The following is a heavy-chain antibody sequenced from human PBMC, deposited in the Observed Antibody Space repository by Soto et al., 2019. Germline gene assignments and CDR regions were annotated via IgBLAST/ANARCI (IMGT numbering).Heavy chain of an antibody. CDR1: GASIIGFY. CDR2: IYATGTT. D-gene: IGHD1-1*01. CDR3: VRDGTKTLRDWFDP. Sequence: PSETLSLTCTVSGASIIGFYWSWSRKSAGKGLEWIGRIYATGTTDYNPSLKSRVMMSVDTSKKQFSLKLRSVTAADTAVYYCVRDGTKTLRDWFDPWGQGISVTVSS. V-gene: IGHV4-4*07. J-gene: IGHJ5*02.